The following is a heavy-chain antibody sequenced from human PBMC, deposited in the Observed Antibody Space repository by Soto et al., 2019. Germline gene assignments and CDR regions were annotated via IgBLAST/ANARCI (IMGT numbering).Heavy chain of an antibody. CDR1: GYTFTSYA. J-gene: IGHJ6*03. V-gene: IGHV1-3*01. CDR3: ARGPVPAAIYYYYYSMDV. CDR2: INAGNGNT. D-gene: IGHD2-2*02. Sequence: QVQLVQSGAEVKKPGASVKVSCKASGYTFTSYAMHWVRQAPGQRLEWMGWINAGNGNTKYSQKFQGRVTINRDTSASTAYMELSSLRSEDTAVYYCARGPVPAAIYYYYYSMDVWGKGTTVTVSS.